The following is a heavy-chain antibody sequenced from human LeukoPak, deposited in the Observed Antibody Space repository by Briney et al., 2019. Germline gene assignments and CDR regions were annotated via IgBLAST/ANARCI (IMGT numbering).Heavy chain of an antibody. D-gene: IGHD2/OR15-2a*01. J-gene: IGHJ5*02. CDR2: IYNTGSA. CDR3: ARDVFFRAHNWFDP. Sequence: SETLSLTCNVSGASISSHYWNWIRQPAGKELEWIGRIYNTGSANYNPSLKSRVTMSLDTSRNRISQLTSVTAADTAVYYCARDVFFRAHNWFDPWGQGTLVTVSS. CDR1: GASISSHY. V-gene: IGHV4-4*07.